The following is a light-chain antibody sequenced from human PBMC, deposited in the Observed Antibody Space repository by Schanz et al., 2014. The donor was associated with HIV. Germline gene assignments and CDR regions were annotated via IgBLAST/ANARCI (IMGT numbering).Light chain of an antibody. J-gene: IGLJ3*02. CDR3: CSYAGSYTWV. CDR2: GNS. CDR1: SSNIGAGYD. Sequence: QSVLTQPPSVSAAPGQKVTISCSGSSSNIGAGYDVHWYQHLPETAPKLLIYGNSNRPSGVPDRLSGSKSGNTASLTISGLQAEDEAVYYCCSYAGSYTWVFGGGTKLTVL. V-gene: IGLV1-40*01.